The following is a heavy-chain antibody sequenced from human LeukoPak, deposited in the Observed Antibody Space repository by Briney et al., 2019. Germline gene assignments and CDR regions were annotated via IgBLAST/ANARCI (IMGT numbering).Heavy chain of an antibody. Sequence: SVKVSCKASGGTLSSYAISWVRQAPGQGLEWMGRIIPILGIANYAQKFQGRVTITADKSTSTAYMELSSLRSEDTAVYYCARVMSEGGFGNRLYYFDYWGQGTLVTVSS. V-gene: IGHV1-69*04. CDR3: ARVMSEGGFGNRLYYFDY. CDR2: IIPILGIA. J-gene: IGHJ4*02. CDR1: GGTLSSYA. D-gene: IGHD3-10*01.